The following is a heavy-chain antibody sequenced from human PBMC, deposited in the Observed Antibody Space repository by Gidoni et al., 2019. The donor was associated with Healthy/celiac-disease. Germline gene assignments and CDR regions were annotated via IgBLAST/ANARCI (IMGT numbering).Heavy chain of an antibody. J-gene: IGHJ4*02. CDR3: ASEYCSGGSCYSGGTFDY. CDR1: GGSFSGYY. D-gene: IGHD2-15*01. CDR2: INHSGST. V-gene: IGHV4-34*01. Sequence: QVQLQQWGAGLLKPSETLSLTCAVYGGSFSGYYWSWIRQPPGKGLEWIGEINHSGSTNYNPSLKSRVTISVDTSKNQFSLKLSSVTAADTAVYYCASEYCSGGSCYSGGTFDYWGQGTLVTVSS.